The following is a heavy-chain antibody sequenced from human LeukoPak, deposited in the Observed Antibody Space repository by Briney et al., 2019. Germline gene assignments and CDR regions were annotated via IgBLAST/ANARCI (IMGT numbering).Heavy chain of an antibody. D-gene: IGHD7-27*01. Sequence: GGSLRLSCAASGFTFSGAWMNWVRQALGKGLEWVGRIKRKTDAGTTDYAAPVKGRFTISRDDSKNTLYLQMNSLKTEDTAVYYCTTGNWGPYWGQGTLVTVSS. CDR2: IKRKTDAGTT. CDR1: GFTFSGAW. V-gene: IGHV3-15*07. J-gene: IGHJ4*02. CDR3: TTGNWGPY.